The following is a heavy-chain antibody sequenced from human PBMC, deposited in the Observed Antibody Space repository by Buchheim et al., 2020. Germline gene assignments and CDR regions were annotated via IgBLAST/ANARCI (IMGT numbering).Heavy chain of an antibody. V-gene: IGHV4-59*08. CDR3: ARHITYYDFWSGYMDV. CDR1: GGSISSYY. D-gene: IGHD3-3*01. J-gene: IGHJ6*02. CDR2: IYYSGST. Sequence: QVQLQESGPGLVKPSETLSLTCTVSGGSISSYYWSWIRQPPGKGLEWIGYIYYSGSTNYNPSLKSRVTISVETSKNQFSLRLSSVTAADTAVYYCARHITYYDFWSGYMDVWGQGTT.